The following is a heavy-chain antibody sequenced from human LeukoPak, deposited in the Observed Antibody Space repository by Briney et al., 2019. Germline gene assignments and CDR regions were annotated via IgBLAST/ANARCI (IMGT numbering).Heavy chain of an antibody. Sequence: GASVKVSCKASGYTFTSYYLHWVRQAPGQGLEWMGIINPSGGSTSYAQKFQGRVTMTSDTATSTVYMELSSLRSEDTAVYYCARDPSCSSTSCYHDAFDIWGQGTMVTVSS. CDR2: INPSGGST. V-gene: IGHV1-46*03. J-gene: IGHJ3*02. CDR1: GYTFTSYY. CDR3: ARDPSCSSTSCYHDAFDI. D-gene: IGHD2-2*01.